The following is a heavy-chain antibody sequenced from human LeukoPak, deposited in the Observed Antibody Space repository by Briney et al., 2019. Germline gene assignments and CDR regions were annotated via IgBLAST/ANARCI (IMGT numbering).Heavy chain of an antibody. CDR1: GFSFSSYA. CDR2: ISGSGTYT. Sequence: GGSLRLSCAASGFSFSSYAMSWVRQAPGKGLEWVSAISGSGTYTYYADSVKGLFTISRDNSKNTLYLQMNSLRVDDTAVYYCANQVFVPHAWGQVTLVTVSS. J-gene: IGHJ4*02. CDR3: ANQVFVPHA. V-gene: IGHV3-23*01. D-gene: IGHD3-10*02.